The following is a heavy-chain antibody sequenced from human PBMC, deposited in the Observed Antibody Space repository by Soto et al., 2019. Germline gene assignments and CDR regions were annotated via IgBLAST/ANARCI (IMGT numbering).Heavy chain of an antibody. J-gene: IGHJ4*02. CDR2: IYYSGST. CDR3: ARQLSVSTSHYFDY. CDR1: GGSISSSSYY. V-gene: IGHV4-39*01. Sequence: PSETLSLTCTVSGGSISSSSYYWGWIRQPPGKGLEWIGSIYYSGSTYHNPSLKSRVTISVDTSKNQFSLKLSSVTAADTAVYYCARQLSVSTSHYFDYWGQGTXVTVSS.